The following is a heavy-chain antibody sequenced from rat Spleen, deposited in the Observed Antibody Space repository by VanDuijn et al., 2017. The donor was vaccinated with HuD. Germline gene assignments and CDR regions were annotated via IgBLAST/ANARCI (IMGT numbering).Heavy chain of an antibody. D-gene: IGHD1-11*01. Sequence: EVQLVESGGGLVQPGRSLKLSCAASGFTFSSFAMAWVRQAPKKGLEWVATISTGGGNTYYRDSVKGRFTISRDNAKSSLYLQMDSLRSEDTATYYCARRHYGYTDYFDYWGQGVMVTVSS. CDR2: ISTGGGNT. CDR1: GFTFSSFA. V-gene: IGHV5-25*01. J-gene: IGHJ2*01. CDR3: ARRHYGYTDYFDY.